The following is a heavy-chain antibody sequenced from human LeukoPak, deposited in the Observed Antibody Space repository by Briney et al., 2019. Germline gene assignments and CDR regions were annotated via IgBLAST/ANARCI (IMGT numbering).Heavy chain of an antibody. CDR3: ARVRPPTYYFDY. J-gene: IGHJ4*02. V-gene: IGHV4-59*01. Sequence: PSEALSLTCTVSGGSINNYYWSWVRQPPGRGLEWIGYVYYSGGTSYNPSLRSRATISVDTSKNQFSLKLSSVTAADTAVYYCARVRPPTYYFDYWGLGTLVTVSS. CDR2: VYYSGGT. CDR1: GGSINNYY.